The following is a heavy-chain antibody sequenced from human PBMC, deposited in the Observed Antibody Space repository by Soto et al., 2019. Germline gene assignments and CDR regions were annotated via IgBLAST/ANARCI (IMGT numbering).Heavy chain of an antibody. CDR1: GFTFSRFW. D-gene: IGHD6-19*01. V-gene: IGHV3-7*01. CDR3: ARALCSETDEL. Sequence: EVQLVESGGGLVQPGGSLRLSCAASGFTFSRFWMSWVRQAPGKGLEWVANIKQNGSEKCYVDSVKGRFTISRDNAKNSLYLQMNSLRAEDTAVYYCARALCSETDELWGQGTLVTVSS. J-gene: IGHJ4*02. CDR2: IKQNGSEK.